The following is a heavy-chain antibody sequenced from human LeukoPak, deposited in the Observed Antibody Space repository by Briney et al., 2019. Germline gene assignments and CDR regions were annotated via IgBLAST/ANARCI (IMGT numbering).Heavy chain of an antibody. V-gene: IGHV1-2*02. CDR1: GYTFTGYY. J-gene: IGHJ5*02. Sequence: ASVKVSCKASGYTFTGYYMHWVRQAPGQGLEWMGWINPNSGGTNYAQKFQGRVTMTRDTSISTAYMELSRLRSDDTAVYYCARAFLTYYDFWSGYKTWGQGTLVTVSS. CDR3: ARAFLTYYDFWSGYKT. D-gene: IGHD3-3*01. CDR2: INPNSGGT.